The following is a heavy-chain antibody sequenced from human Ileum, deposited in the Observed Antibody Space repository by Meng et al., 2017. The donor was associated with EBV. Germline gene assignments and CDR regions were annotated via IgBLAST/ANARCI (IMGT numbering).Heavy chain of an antibody. J-gene: IGHJ4*02. V-gene: IGHV1-3*01. Sequence: VQLVQSGAEVKMPVALINLSCKASGYTCTGYAIHWVRQAPGQRLEWMGWINPGSGNTKYSQKFQGRVTITRDTSATTVYMDLSSLRSEDTAVFYCARDGGFSVGATKYDYWGQGDLVTVSS. CDR2: INPGSGNT. CDR3: ARDGGFSVGATKYDY. D-gene: IGHD1-26*01. CDR1: GYTCTGYA.